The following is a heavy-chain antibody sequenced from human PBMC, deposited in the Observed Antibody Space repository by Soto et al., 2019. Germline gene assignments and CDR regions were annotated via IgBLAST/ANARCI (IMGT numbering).Heavy chain of an antibody. J-gene: IGHJ5*02. CDR2: INTNSGGT. Sequence: QVQLVQSGAEVKKPGASVKVSCKASGYTFTGYYMHWVRQAPGQGLEWMGWINTNSGGTNYAQKFQGWVTMTRDTSISTAYMELRRLRSDDTAVYYCARGALERPGWFDPWGQGTLVTVSS. D-gene: IGHD1-1*01. CDR1: GYTFTGYY. V-gene: IGHV1-2*04. CDR3: ARGALERPGWFDP.